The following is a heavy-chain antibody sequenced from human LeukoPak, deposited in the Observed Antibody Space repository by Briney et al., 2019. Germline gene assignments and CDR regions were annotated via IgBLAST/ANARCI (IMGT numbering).Heavy chain of an antibody. Sequence: PGGSLRLSCAASGFTFSSYGMHWVRQAPGKGLGWVAVISYDGSNKYYADSVKGRFTISRDNSKNTLYLQMNSLRAEDTAVYYCARAVYDSSGNLNFDYWGQGTLVTVSS. J-gene: IGHJ4*02. D-gene: IGHD3-22*01. CDR3: ARAVYDSSGNLNFDY. CDR2: ISYDGSNK. V-gene: IGHV3-30*03. CDR1: GFTFSSYG.